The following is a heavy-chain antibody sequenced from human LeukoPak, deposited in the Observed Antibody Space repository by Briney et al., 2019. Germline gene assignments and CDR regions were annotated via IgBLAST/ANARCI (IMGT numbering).Heavy chain of an antibody. D-gene: IGHD1-26*01. J-gene: IGHJ6*02. CDR1: GGSFSGYY. CDR2: INHSGST. CDR3: ARGQTTGVVGATKTDTKPDPSLYDMDV. Sequence: SETLSLTCAVYGGSFSGYYWSWIRQPPGKGLEWIGEINHSGSTNYNPSLKSRVTISVDTSKNQFSLKLSSVTAADTAVYYCARGQTTGVVGATKTDTKPDPSLYDMDVWGQGTTVTVSS. V-gene: IGHV4-34*01.